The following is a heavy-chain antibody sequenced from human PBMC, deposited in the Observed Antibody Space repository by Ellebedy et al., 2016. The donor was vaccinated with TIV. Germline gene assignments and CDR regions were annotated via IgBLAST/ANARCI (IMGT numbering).Heavy chain of an antibody. CDR3: ARDLGYCSSTGCQRDWFDP. Sequence: ASVKVSXXASGYTFASHGISWVRQAPGQGLEWMGWISIYNGHTNYPQNFQGRVTMTTDRSTSTAYMELRSLTSDDTAVYYCARDLGYCSSTGCQRDWFDPWGQGTLVTVSS. D-gene: IGHD2-2*01. J-gene: IGHJ5*02. V-gene: IGHV1-18*01. CDR1: GYTFASHG. CDR2: ISIYNGHT.